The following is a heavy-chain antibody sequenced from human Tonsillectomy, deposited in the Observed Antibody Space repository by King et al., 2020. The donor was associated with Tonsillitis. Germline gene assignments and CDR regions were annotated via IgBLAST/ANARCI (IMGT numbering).Heavy chain of an antibody. CDR2: ITPVGGST. Sequence: QLVQSGAEVKKPGASVKVSCKASGYTFTTYYMHWVRQAPGQGLEWLGIITPVGGSTTYAQTFQGRVTVTRDRSTSTVYMELRSLRSEDTAVYYCARDLVSPPSNHSYGLDVWGQGTMVTVSS. CDR3: ARDLVSPPSNHSYGLDV. CDR1: GYTFTTYY. J-gene: IGHJ6*02. V-gene: IGHV1-46*03. D-gene: IGHD4-11*01.